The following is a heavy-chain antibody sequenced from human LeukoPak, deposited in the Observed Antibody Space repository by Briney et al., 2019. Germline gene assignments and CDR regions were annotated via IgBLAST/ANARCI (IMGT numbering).Heavy chain of an antibody. CDR3: VKDFGDAYNYFDF. D-gene: IGHD5-24*01. Sequence: PGGSLRLSCSASGFTFSSYAMHWVRQAPGKGLEYVSVISSNGGSTYYADPVKGRFTISRDNSENTLYLQMISLRDEDAAVYYCVKDFGDAYNYFDFWGQGTPVTVSS. J-gene: IGHJ4*02. CDR1: GFTFSSYA. CDR2: ISSNGGST. V-gene: IGHV3-64D*09.